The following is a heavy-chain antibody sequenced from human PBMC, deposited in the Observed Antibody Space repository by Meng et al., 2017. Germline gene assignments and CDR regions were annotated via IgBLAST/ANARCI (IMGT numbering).Heavy chain of an antibody. CDR3: KIKDFWSGGGAIGGAADYYYYGMDV. D-gene: IGHD3-3*01. CDR1: GFTFSDYY. CDR2: ISSSGSTK. V-gene: IGHV3-11*01. Sequence: GESLKISCAASGFTFSDYYMSWIRQAPGKGLEWVSYISSSGSTKYYADSVKGRFTISRDNAKNSLYLQMNSLKTEDTAVYYCKIKDFWSGGGAIGGAADYYYYGMDVWGQGNTVNGAS. J-gene: IGHJ6*02.